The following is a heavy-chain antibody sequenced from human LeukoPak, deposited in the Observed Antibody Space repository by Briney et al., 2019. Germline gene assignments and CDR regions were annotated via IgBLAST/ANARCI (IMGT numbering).Heavy chain of an antibody. Sequence: PSETLSLTCTVSGDSISSINYYWGWVRQPPGKGLEWIGNIYYTVGSTNYNPSLKSRVTISVDTSKNQFSLQLRSVTAADTAVYYCARSPDVVLWFGELLAFHFDFWGQGHLVSVSS. CDR3: ARSPDVVLWFGELLAFHFDF. CDR2: IYYTVGST. CDR1: GDSISSINYY. J-gene: IGHJ4*02. D-gene: IGHD3-10*01. V-gene: IGHV4-39*01.